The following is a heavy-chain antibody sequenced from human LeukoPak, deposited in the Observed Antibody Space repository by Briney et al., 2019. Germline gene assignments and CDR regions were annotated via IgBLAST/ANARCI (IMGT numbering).Heavy chain of an antibody. J-gene: IGHJ4*02. CDR3: ARDAGSGSYFDY. CDR1: GFTFSSYA. V-gene: IGHV3-30*04. CDR2: ISYDGSNK. Sequence: PGGSLRLSCAASGFTFSSYAMHWVRQAPGKGLEWVAVISYDGSNKYYADSVKGRFTISRDNPKNTLYLQMNSLRADDTAVYYCARDAGSGSYFDYWGQGTLVTVSS. D-gene: IGHD3-10*01.